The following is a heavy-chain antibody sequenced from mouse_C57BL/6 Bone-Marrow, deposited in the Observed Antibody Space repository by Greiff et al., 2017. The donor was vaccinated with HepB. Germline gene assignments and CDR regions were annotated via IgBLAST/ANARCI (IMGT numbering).Heavy chain of an antibody. J-gene: IGHJ3*01. Sequence: EVQRVESGGGLVKPGGSLKLSCAASRFTFSSYAMSWVRQTPEKRLEWVATISDGGSYTYYPDNVKGRFTISRDNAKNNLYLQMSHLKSEDTAMYYCARDPTVAYWGQGTLVTVSA. CDR3: ARDPTVAY. CDR1: RFTFSSYA. V-gene: IGHV5-4*01. CDR2: ISDGGSYT. D-gene: IGHD1-1*01.